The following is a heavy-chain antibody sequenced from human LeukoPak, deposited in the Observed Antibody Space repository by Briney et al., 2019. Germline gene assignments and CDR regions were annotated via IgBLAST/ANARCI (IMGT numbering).Heavy chain of an antibody. CDR1: GYTFTSYD. J-gene: IGHJ5*02. D-gene: IGHD6-13*01. Sequence: GASVKVSCKASGYTFTSYDINWVRQATGQGLEWMGWMNPNSGNTGYAQKLQGRVTMTTDTSTSTAYMELRSLRSDDTAVYYCARICPAAAANYGWFDPWGQGTLVTVSS. CDR2: MNPNSGNT. CDR3: ARICPAAAANYGWFDP. V-gene: IGHV1-8*01.